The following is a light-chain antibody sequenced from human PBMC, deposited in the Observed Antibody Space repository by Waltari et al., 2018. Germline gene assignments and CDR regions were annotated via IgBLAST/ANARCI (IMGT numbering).Light chain of an antibody. Sequence: YVVTQSPSVSVAPGETARITCGGDNIGSKSGHGYQQRPGQAPVLVISYDSDRPSGIPERFSGSNSGNTATLTISWVEAEDEADYYCLVWHSTSDHHGVFGGGTKLTVL. V-gene: IGLV3-21*04. CDR2: YDS. CDR1: NIGSKS. J-gene: IGLJ2*01. CDR3: LVWHSTSDHHGV.